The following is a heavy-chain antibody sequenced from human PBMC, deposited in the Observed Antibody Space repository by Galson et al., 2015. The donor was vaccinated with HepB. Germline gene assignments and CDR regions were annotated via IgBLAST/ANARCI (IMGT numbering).Heavy chain of an antibody. D-gene: IGHD6-13*01. CDR1: GDSVSSNSAA. CDR2: TYYRSKWYN. J-gene: IGHJ5*02. Sequence: CAISGDSVSSNSAAWNWIRQSPSRGLEWLGRTYYRSKWYNDYAVSVKSRITINPDTSKNQFSLQLNSVTPEDTAVYYCARGSSSWVWLGGPKGRFDPWGQGTLVTVSS. V-gene: IGHV6-1*01. CDR3: ARGSSSWVWLGGPKGRFDP.